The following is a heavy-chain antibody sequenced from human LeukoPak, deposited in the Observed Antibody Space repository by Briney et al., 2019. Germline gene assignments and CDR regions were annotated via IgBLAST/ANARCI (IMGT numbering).Heavy chain of an antibody. CDR2: IKQDGSEK. CDR1: GFTFSSYW. CDR3: ARGRYGGAIDI. V-gene: IGHV3-7*01. Sequence: PGGSLRLSCAASGFTFSSYWMNWVRHAPGKGLEWVANIKQDGSEKYYVDAVKGRFTISRDNAKDSLYLQMNSLRAEDTAVYYCARGRYGGAIDIWGQGTMVTVSS. D-gene: IGHD5-18*01. J-gene: IGHJ3*02.